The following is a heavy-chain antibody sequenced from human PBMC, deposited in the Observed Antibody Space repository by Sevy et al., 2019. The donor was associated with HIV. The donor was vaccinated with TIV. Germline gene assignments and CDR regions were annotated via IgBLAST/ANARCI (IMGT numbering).Heavy chain of an antibody. V-gene: IGHV3-21*01. CDR2: ISSSSSYI. CDR1: GFTFSSYS. CDR3: ARARIAASNDYYYMDV. D-gene: IGHD6-13*01. Sequence: GGSLRLSCAASGFTFSSYSMNWVRQAPGKGLEWVSSISSSSSYIYYADSVKGRFTISRDNTKNSLYLQMNSLGAEDTAVYYCARARIAASNDYYYMDVWGKGTTVTVSS. J-gene: IGHJ6*03.